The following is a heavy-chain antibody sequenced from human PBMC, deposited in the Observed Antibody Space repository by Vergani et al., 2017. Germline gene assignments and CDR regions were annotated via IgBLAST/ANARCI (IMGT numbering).Heavy chain of an antibody. D-gene: IGHD2-2*01. J-gene: IGHJ4*02. CDR3: ARGLLDRYCSSTSCPDFDY. V-gene: IGHV4-4*02. Sequence: QVQLQESGPGLVKPSGTLSLTCAVSGGSISSSNWWSWVRQPPGKGLEWIGEIYHSGSTNYNPSLKSRVTISVDKSKNQFSLKLSAVTAADTAVYYCARGLLDRYCSSTSCPDFDYWGQGTLVTVSS. CDR2: IYHSGST. CDR1: GGSISSSNW.